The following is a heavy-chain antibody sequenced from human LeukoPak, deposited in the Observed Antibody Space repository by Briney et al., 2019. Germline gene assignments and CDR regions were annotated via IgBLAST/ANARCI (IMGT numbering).Heavy chain of an antibody. Sequence: GGSLRLSCAASGFAFSNYAMSWVRQAPGNGLEWVSGISGSGGSTYYANSVKGRFTISRDNSRNTLYLRMNSLRAEDTAVYFCAKDRAYGSGSYSYWGQGTLVTVSS. CDR2: ISGSGGST. CDR3: AKDRAYGSGSYSY. J-gene: IGHJ4*02. CDR1: GFAFSNYA. D-gene: IGHD3-10*01. V-gene: IGHV3-23*01.